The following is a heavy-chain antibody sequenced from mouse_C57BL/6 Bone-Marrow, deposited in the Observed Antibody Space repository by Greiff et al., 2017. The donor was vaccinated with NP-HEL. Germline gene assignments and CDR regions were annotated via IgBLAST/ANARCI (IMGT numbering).Heavy chain of an antibody. V-gene: IGHV1-5*01. CDR1: GYTFTSYW. CDR3: TRHDHWYFDV. J-gene: IGHJ1*03. Sequence: EVQLQESGTVLARPGASVKMSCKTSGYTFTSYWMHWVKQRPGQGLAWIGAIYPGNSDTSYNQKFKGKAKLTAVTSASTAYMELSILTNEDSAVYYGTRHDHWYFDVWGTGTTVTVSS. CDR2: IYPGNSDT. D-gene: IGHD2-3*01.